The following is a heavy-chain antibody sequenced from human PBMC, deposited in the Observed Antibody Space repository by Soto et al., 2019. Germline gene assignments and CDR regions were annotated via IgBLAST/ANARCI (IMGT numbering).Heavy chain of an antibody. V-gene: IGHV3-66*01. J-gene: IGHJ5*02. CDR1: GFTVSSNY. CDR2: IYSGGST. Sequence: GGSLRLSCAASGFTVSSNYMSWVRQAPGKGLEWVSVIYSGGSTYYADSVKGRFTISRDNSKNTLYLQMNSLRAEDTAVYYCARDNPLNYYYDSSGYQAPWGQGTLVTVSS. D-gene: IGHD3-22*01. CDR3: ARDNPLNYYYDSSGYQAP.